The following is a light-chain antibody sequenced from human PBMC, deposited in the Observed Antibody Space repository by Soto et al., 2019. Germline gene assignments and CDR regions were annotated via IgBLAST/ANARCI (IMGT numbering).Light chain of an antibody. V-gene: IGLV2-14*01. CDR2: EVS. Sequence: QSALTQPASVSGSPGQSITISCTGTSSDVGGYNYVSWYQQHPGQAPKLMICEVSNRPSGVSNRFSGSKSGNTASLTISGLQAEDEADYDCSSYTSSSIDYVFGTGTKVTVL. CDR1: SSDVGGYNY. J-gene: IGLJ1*01. CDR3: SSYTSSSIDYV.